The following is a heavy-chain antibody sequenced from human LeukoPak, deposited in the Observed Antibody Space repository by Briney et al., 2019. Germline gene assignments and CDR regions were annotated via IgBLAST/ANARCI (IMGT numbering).Heavy chain of an antibody. CDR1: GYTFTGYY. J-gene: IGHJ6*03. D-gene: IGHD6-19*01. Sequence: ASVKVSCKASGYTFTGYYMHWVRQAPGQGLEWMGWINPNSGGTNYAQKFLGRVTMTRDTSISTAYMELSRLRSDDTAVYYCARESVLSVAAYYMDVWGKGTTVTVSS. V-gene: IGHV1-2*02. CDR3: ARESVLSVAAYYMDV. CDR2: INPNSGGT.